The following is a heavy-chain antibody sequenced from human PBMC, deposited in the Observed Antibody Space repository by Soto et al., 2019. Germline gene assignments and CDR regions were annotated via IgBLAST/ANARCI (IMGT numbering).Heavy chain of an antibody. CDR1: GGSISSGGYY. CDR2: IYYSGST. CDR3: ARGGRYDYVWGSYRQDGIDY. D-gene: IGHD3-16*02. Sequence: QVQLQESGPGLVKPSQTLSLTCTVSGGSISSGGYYWSWIRQHPGKGLEWIGYIYYSGSTYYNPSLKSRVTISVDTSKNQFSLKLSSVTAADTAVYYCARGGRYDYVWGSYRQDGIDYWGQGTLVTVSS. J-gene: IGHJ4*02. V-gene: IGHV4-31*03.